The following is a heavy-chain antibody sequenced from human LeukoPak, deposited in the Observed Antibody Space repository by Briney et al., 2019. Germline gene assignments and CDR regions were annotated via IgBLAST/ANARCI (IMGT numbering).Heavy chain of an antibody. CDR3: ARDGDYCDSSGYYPYYYYYYMDV. CDR1: GYTFTSYY. J-gene: IGHJ6*03. CDR2: INPSGGST. V-gene: IGHV1-46*01. Sequence: GASVKVSCKASGYTFTSYYMHWVRQAPGQGLEWMGIINPSGGSTSYAQKFQGRVTMTRDTSTSTVYMELSSLRSEDTAVYYCARDGDYCDSSGYYPYYYYYYMDVWGKGTTVTVSS. D-gene: IGHD3-22*01.